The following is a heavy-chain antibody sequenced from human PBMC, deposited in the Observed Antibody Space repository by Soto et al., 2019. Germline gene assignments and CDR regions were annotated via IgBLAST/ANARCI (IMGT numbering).Heavy chain of an antibody. CDR2: IKQDGSEK. V-gene: IGHV3-7*01. CDR1: GFTFSSYW. Sequence: GGSLRLSCAASGFTFSSYWMSCVRQAPGKGLEWVANIKQDGSEKYYVDSVKGRFTISRDNSKNTLYLQMNSLRAEDTAVYYCAKDLAYYDFWSGYPFDYWGQGTLVTVSS. CDR3: AKDLAYYDFWSGYPFDY. D-gene: IGHD3-3*01. J-gene: IGHJ4*02.